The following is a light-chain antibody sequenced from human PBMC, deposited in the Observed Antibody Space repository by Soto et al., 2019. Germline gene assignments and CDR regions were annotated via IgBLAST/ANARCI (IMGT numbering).Light chain of an antibody. J-gene: IGKJ1*01. V-gene: IGKV3-20*01. CDR3: QQYGSSPRT. CDR2: GAS. Sequence: EIVMTQSPATLSVSPGERATLSCRASQSVSSSYLGWYQQKPGQAPRLLMYGASSRATGIPERFSGSGSGTDFTLTISRLEPEDFAVYYCQQYGSSPRTFGQGTKVDIK. CDR1: QSVSSSY.